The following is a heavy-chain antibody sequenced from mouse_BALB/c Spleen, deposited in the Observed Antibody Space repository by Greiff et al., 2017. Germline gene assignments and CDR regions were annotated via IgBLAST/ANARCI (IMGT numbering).Heavy chain of an antibody. Sequence: QVQLKESGAELMKPGASVKISCKATGYTFSSYWIEWVKQRPGHGLEWIGEILPGSGSTNYNEKFKGKATFTADTSSNTAYMQLSSLTSEDSAVYYCARRRYGNYEDYWGQGTTLTVSS. J-gene: IGHJ2*01. D-gene: IGHD2-1*01. CDR1: GYTFSSYW. CDR3: ARRRYGNYEDY. CDR2: ILPGSGST. V-gene: IGHV1-9*01.